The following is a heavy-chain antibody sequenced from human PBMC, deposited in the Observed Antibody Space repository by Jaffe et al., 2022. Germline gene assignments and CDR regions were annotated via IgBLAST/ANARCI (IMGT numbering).Heavy chain of an antibody. CDR2: IRSKANNYAT. CDR1: GFTFSDSA. Sequence: EVQLVESGGGLVQPGGSLKLSCAASGFTFSDSALHWVRQTSGKGLEWVGRIRSKANNYATAYAASMKGRFTISRDDSKNTAFLQMNSLKTEDTAIYYCITHEFGVAVAGAYYWGQGTLVTVSS. CDR3: ITHEFGVAVAGAYY. D-gene: IGHD6-19*01. J-gene: IGHJ4*02. V-gene: IGHV3-73*02.